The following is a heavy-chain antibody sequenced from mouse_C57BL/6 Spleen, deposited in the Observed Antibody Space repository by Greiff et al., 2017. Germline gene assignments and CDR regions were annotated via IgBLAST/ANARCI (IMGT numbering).Heavy chain of an antibody. V-gene: IGHV1-56*01. J-gene: IGHJ3*01. D-gene: IGHD3-2*02. CDR1: GYTFTSHW. CDR2: IFPGSGST. Sequence: VQLQQSGPELVRPGASVKISCKAPGYTFTSHWMQWVRQRPGQGLEWIGEIFPGSGSTYYNEKFKGKATLTVDTSSSTAYMPLSSLTSEDSAVYFCARSNSSGYVAWFAYWGQGTLVTVSA. CDR3: ARSNSSGYVAWFAY.